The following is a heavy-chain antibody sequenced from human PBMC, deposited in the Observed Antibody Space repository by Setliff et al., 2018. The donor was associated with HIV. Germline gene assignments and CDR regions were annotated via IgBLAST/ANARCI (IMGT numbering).Heavy chain of an antibody. CDR1: GYTFTDYY. CDR2: IDPEDGET. D-gene: IGHD3-10*01. V-gene: IGHV1-69-2*01. Sequence: RASVKVSCKASGYTFTDYYIHWVQQAPGKGLEWMGHIDPEDGETIYADNFQGRVTMTADRSTNTAYMELGSLRSEDTAVYYCASFVFRDSTDKYYRPPGDHPLYYFDYWAQGTLVTVSS. J-gene: IGHJ4*02. CDR3: ASFVFRDSTDKYYRPPGDHPLYYFDY.